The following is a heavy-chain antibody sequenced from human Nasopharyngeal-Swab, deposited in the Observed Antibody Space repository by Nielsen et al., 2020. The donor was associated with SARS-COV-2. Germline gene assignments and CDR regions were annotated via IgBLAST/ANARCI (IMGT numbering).Heavy chain of an antibody. CDR1: GFTFSTYA. CDR2: ISGSGDDT. J-gene: IGHJ4*02. D-gene: IGHD3-10*01. V-gene: IGHV3-23*01. CDR3: AKDLRGRTPAHFDF. Sequence: GESLKISCAASGFTFSTYATTWVRQAPGKGLEWVSGISGSGDDTYYAESVKGRFTISRDNSKNTLYLQMDGLRADDAAVYYCAKDLRGRTPAHFDFWGQGTLVTVSS.